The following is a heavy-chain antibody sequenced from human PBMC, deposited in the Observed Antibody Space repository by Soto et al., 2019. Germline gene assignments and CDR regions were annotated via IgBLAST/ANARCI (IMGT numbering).Heavy chain of an antibody. J-gene: IGHJ5*02. CDR3: ARWWSGSRQGFDP. CDR1: GGSISSGDYY. D-gene: IGHD3-3*01. CDR2: IYYSGST. V-gene: IGHV4-31*03. Sequence: QVQLQESGPGLVKPSQTLPLTCTVSGGSISSGDYYWSWIRQHPGKGLEWIGYIYYSGSTYYNPSLKSRVTISVDTSKNQVSLKLSSVTAADTAVYYCARWWSGSRQGFDPWGQGTLVTVSS.